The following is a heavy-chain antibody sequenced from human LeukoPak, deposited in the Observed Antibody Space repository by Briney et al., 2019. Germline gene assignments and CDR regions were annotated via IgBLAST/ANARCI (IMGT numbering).Heavy chain of an antibody. CDR1: GYTFTGYY. CDR3: ARGLIAAAGTPNDY. V-gene: IGHV1-2*02. D-gene: IGHD6-13*01. J-gene: IGHJ4*02. Sequence: GASVKVSCKASGYTFTGYYMHWVRQAPGRGLEWMGWINPNSGGTNYAQKFQGRVTMTRDTSISTAYMELSRLRSDDTAVYYCARGLIAAAGTPNDYWGQGTLVTVSS. CDR2: INPNSGGT.